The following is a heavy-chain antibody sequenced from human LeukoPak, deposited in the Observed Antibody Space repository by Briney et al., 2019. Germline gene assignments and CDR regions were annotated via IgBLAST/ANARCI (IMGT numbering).Heavy chain of an antibody. V-gene: IGHV3-74*01. CDR3: ARPMSIATAGNYYYGMDV. CDR2: INSDGSST. CDR1: GFTFRSYW. D-gene: IGHD6-13*01. Sequence: PGGSLRLSCAASGFTFRSYWMHWVRQAPGKGLVWVSRINSDGSSTSYADSVKGRFTISRDNAKNTLNLQMDSLRAEDTAVYYCARPMSIATAGNYYYGMDVWGQGTTVTVSS. J-gene: IGHJ6*02.